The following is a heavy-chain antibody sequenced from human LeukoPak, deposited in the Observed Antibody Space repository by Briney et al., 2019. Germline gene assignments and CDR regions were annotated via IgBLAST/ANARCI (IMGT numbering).Heavy chain of an antibody. Sequence: ASVKVSCKASGGTFSSYAISWVRQAPGQGLEWMGRIIPILGIANYAQEFQGRVTITADKSTSTAYMELSSLRSEDTAVYYCARDRAPQYSSGWYYWGQGTLVTVSS. CDR3: ARDRAPQYSSGWYY. V-gene: IGHV1-69*04. CDR2: IIPILGIA. J-gene: IGHJ4*02. CDR1: GGTFSSYA. D-gene: IGHD6-19*01.